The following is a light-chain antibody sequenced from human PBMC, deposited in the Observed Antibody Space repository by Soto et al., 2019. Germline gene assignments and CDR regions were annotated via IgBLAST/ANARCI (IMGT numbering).Light chain of an antibody. CDR1: QSVSSNF. J-gene: IGKJ2*01. Sequence: EIVLTQSPGTLSLSPGERATLSCRASQSVSSNFLAWYQQKPGQAPRLLIYGASSRPSGIPDRFSGSGSGTDFTLTISRLEPEDFAVYYCQQYGRSPYTFGQGTKLEIK. V-gene: IGKV3-20*01. CDR2: GAS. CDR3: QQYGRSPYT.